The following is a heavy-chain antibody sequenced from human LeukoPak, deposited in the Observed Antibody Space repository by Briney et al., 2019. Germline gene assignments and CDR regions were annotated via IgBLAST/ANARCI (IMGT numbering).Heavy chain of an antibody. CDR1: VYTFTGYY. J-gene: IGHJ4*02. D-gene: IGHD3-22*01. CDR3: AREYTMIVVVSGYFDY. Sequence: ASVKVSCKASVYTFTGYYMHWVRQAPGQGLEWMGWINPNSGGTNYAQKFQGRVTMTRDTSISTAYMELSRLRSDDTAVYYCAREYTMIVVVSGYFDYWGQGTLVTVSS. CDR2: INPNSGGT. V-gene: IGHV1-2*02.